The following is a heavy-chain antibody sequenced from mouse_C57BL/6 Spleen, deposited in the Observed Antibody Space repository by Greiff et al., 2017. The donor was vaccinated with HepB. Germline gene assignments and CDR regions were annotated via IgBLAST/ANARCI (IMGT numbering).Heavy chain of an antibody. V-gene: IGHV1-15*01. Sequence: QVQLQQSGAELVRPGASVTLSCKASGYTFTDYEMHWVKQTPVHGLEWIGAIDPETGGTAYNQKFKGKAILTADKSSSTAYMELRSLTSEDSAVYYCTRTLHYYGSSPYAMDYWGQGTSVTVSS. J-gene: IGHJ4*01. CDR1: GYTFTDYE. CDR3: TRTLHYYGSSPYAMDY. D-gene: IGHD1-1*01. CDR2: IDPETGGT.